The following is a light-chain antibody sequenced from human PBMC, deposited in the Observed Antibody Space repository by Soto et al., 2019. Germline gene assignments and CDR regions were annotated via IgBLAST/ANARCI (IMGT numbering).Light chain of an antibody. Sequence: DIQMTQSPSTLSASVGDRVTITCRASQSISSWLAWYQQKPGKAPKLLIYKASSLESGVPSRFSGSGSGTESTLTISSLQPDDFATYYCQQYNNYLWTFGQGTKVEIK. V-gene: IGKV1-5*03. CDR2: KAS. J-gene: IGKJ1*01. CDR1: QSISSW. CDR3: QQYNNYLWT.